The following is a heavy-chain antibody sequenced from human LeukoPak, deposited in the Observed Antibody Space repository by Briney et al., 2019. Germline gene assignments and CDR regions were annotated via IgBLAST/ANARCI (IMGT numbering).Heavy chain of an antibody. CDR3: AGRNYSYGSFDYYYGMDV. J-gene: IGHJ6*02. CDR2: IVVGSGNT. D-gene: IGHD5-18*01. CDR1: GFTFTSSA. V-gene: IGHV1-58*01. Sequence: SVNVSCKASGFTFTSSAVQWVRQARGQRLEWIGWIVVGSGNTNYAQKFQERVTITRDMSTSTAYMELSSLRSEDTAVYYCAGRNYSYGSFDYYYGMDVWGQGTTVTVSS.